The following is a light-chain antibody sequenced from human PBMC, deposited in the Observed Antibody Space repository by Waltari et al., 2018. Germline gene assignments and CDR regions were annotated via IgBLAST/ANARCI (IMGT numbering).Light chain of an antibody. V-gene: IGKV1-9*01. Sequence: DIQLTQSPSFLSASVGDRVTITCRASQDITSFFAWYQQKPGKAPKLLIFAASTLQGGVPSRFSGSGSGTEFTLTISSLLPEDFATYYCQQLKNSPLTFGGGTKVEIK. J-gene: IGKJ4*01. CDR2: AAS. CDR3: QQLKNSPLT. CDR1: QDITSF.